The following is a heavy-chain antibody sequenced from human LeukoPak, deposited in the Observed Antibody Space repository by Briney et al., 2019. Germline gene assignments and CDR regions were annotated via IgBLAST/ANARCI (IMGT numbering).Heavy chain of an antibody. J-gene: IGHJ6*03. CDR2: IWYDGGNK. Sequence: GGSLRLSCAASGFTFSNYGMHWVRQAPGKGLEWVAVIWYDGGNKDYSGSVKGRFTISRDNSKNTLYLQMNSLRAEDTAVYYCAKDPWESTSMHFYYMDVWGKGTTVTVSS. CDR3: AKDPWESTSMHFYYMDV. V-gene: IGHV3-33*06. CDR1: GFTFSNYG. D-gene: IGHD2-2*01.